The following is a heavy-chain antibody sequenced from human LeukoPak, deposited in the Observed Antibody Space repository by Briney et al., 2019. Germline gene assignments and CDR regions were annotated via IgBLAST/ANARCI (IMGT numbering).Heavy chain of an antibody. CDR2: INPYIGGT. J-gene: IGHJ6*03. CDR1: GYTFTGNY. D-gene: IGHD1-1*01. CDR3: ARVQKTYYYYYYMDV. Sequence: GASVKVSCKASGYTFTGNYLHWVRQAPGQGFEWLGCINPYIGGTTYAQKFRGRVTMTRDTSISTAYLELSSLRSEDTAVYYCARVQKTYYYYYYMDVWGKGTTVTVSS. V-gene: IGHV1-2*02.